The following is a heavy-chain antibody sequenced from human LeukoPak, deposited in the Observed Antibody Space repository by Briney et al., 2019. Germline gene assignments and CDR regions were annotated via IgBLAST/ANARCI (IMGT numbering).Heavy chain of an antibody. J-gene: IGHJ4*02. D-gene: IGHD2-2*01. Sequence: GGSLRLSCAASGFTFSSYSMNCVRQAPGKGLEWVSSISSSSSYIYYADSVKGRFTISRDNAMNSLYLQMNSLRAEDTAVYYCARRLYCSSTSCSYYFDYWGQGTLVTVSS. V-gene: IGHV3-21*01. CDR1: GFTFSSYS. CDR2: ISSSSSYI. CDR3: ARRLYCSSTSCSYYFDY.